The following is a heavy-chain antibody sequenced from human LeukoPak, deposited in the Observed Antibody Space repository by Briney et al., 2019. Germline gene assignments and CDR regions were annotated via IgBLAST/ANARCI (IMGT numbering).Heavy chain of an antibody. CDR2: IWHDGSNE. CDR3: ARWSRYSSGWYKLDY. D-gene: IGHD6-19*01. CDR1: GFAFSAYG. Sequence: GGSLRLSCAASGFAFSAYGMHWVRQAPGKALEWVALIWHDGSNEKYVDSVKGRFTISRDNSKDTLYLQMNSLRAEDTAVYYCARWSRYSSGWYKLDYWGQGFLVTVSS. J-gene: IGHJ4*02. V-gene: IGHV3-33*01.